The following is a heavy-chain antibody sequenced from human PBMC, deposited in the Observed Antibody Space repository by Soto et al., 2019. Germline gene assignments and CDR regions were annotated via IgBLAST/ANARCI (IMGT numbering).Heavy chain of an antibody. D-gene: IGHD3-16*01. CDR3: ASLIQGGY. J-gene: IGHJ4*02. CDR2: IIPIFGTA. CDR1: GGTFSNNA. V-gene: IGHV1-69*12. Sequence: QVQLVQSGAEVKKPGSSVKVSCKASGGTFSNNAISWVRQAPGQGLEWMGGIIPIFGTATYAQRFQGRVTITADESTRTAYMELSSLRSEDTAVYYCASLIQGGYWGQGTLVTVSS.